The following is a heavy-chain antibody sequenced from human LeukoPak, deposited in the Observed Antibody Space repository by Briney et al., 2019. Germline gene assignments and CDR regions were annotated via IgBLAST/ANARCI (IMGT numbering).Heavy chain of an antibody. Sequence: GGSLRLSCAASGFTFSSYDMHWVRQATGKGLEWVSAIGTAGDTYYPGSVKGRFTISRENAKNSLYLQMNSLRAGDTAVYYCARSTNDCSGGSCYPNFDYWGQGTLVTVSS. D-gene: IGHD2-15*01. CDR3: ARSTNDCSGGSCYPNFDY. CDR1: GFTFSSYD. V-gene: IGHV3-13*01. J-gene: IGHJ4*02. CDR2: IGTAGDT.